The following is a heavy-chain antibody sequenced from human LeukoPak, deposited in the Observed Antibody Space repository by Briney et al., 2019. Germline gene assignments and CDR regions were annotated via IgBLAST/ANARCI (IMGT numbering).Heavy chain of an antibody. V-gene: IGHV3-23*01. Sequence: GGSLRLSCAVSGFTFTNYAMSWVRQAPGKGLEWVSAVSGTGGSTYYADSVKGRFTISRDNSKNTLYLQMNSLRAEDTAVYYCAPGCGSTSCNMDYFDYWGQGTLVTVSS. J-gene: IGHJ4*02. CDR1: GFTFTNYA. CDR3: APGCGSTSCNMDYFDY. D-gene: IGHD2-2*02. CDR2: VSGTGGST.